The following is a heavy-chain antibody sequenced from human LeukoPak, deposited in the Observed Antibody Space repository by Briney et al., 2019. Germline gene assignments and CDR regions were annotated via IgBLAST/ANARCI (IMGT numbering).Heavy chain of an antibody. Sequence: SVKVSCKASGGTFSSYAISWVRQAPGQGLEWMGGIIPIFGTANYAQKFQGRVTITADESTSTAYMELSSLRSEDTAVYYCARDLRRLIVGATNAFDIWGQGTMVTVSS. CDR2: IIPIFGTA. D-gene: IGHD1-26*01. V-gene: IGHV1-69*01. J-gene: IGHJ3*02. CDR3: ARDLRRLIVGATNAFDI. CDR1: GGTFSSYA.